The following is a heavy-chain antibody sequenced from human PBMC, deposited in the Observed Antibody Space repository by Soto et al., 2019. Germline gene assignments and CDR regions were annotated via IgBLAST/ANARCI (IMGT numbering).Heavy chain of an antibody. CDR1: GGTFSSYA. CDR2: IIPIFGTA. D-gene: IGHD6-19*01. V-gene: IGHV1-69*06. CDR3: ARDSSAYSSGYYGMDV. Sequence: SVKVSCKASGGTFSSYAISWVRQAPGQGLEWMGGIIPIFGTANYAQKFQGRVTITADKSTSTAYMELSSLRSEDTAVYYCARDSSAYSSGYYGMDVWGQGTTVTVSS. J-gene: IGHJ6*02.